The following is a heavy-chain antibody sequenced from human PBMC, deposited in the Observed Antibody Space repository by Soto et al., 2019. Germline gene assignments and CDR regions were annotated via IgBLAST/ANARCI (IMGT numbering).Heavy chain of an antibody. CDR2: INSDGSST. V-gene: IGHV3-74*01. CDR3: ARRTDIVVVPAASTSGNSGFDY. D-gene: IGHD2-2*01. CDR1: GFTFSSYW. Sequence: GGSLRLSCAASGFTFSSYWMHWVRQAPGKGLVWVSRINSDGSSTSYADSVKGRFTISRDNAKNTLYLQMNSLRAEDTAVYYCARRTDIVVVPAASTSGNSGFDYWGQGTLVTVSS. J-gene: IGHJ4*02.